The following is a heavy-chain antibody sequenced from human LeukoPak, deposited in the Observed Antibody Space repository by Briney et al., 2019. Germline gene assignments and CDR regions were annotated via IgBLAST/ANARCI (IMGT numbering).Heavy chain of an antibody. CDR1: GYTFTGYY. CDR2: INPNSGGT. CDR3: AREGITGTTSFDY. J-gene: IGHJ4*02. D-gene: IGHD1-20*01. Sequence: GASVKVSCKASGYTFTGYYMHWVRQAPGQGLEWMGWINPNSGGTNYAQKFQGRVTMTRDTPISTAYMELSRLRSDDTAVYYCAREGITGTTSFDYWGQGTLVTVSS. V-gene: IGHV1-2*02.